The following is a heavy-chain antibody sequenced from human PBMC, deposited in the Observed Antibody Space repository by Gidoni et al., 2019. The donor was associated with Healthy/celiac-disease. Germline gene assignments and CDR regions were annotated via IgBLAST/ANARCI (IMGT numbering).Heavy chain of an antibody. Sequence: SYDINWVRQATGQGLEWMGWMNPNSGNTGYAQKFQGRVTMTRNTSISTAYMELSSLRSEDTAVYYCAGDIVVVPAAIHDYYYGMDVWGQGTTVTVSS. D-gene: IGHD2-2*02. CDR1: SYD. V-gene: IGHV1-8*01. CDR2: MNPNSGNT. CDR3: AGDIVVVPAAIHDYYYGMDV. J-gene: IGHJ6*02.